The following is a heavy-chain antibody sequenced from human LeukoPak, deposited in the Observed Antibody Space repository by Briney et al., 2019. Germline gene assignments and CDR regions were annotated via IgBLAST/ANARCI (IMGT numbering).Heavy chain of an antibody. CDR3: ARDLSAAFDS. D-gene: IGHD6-19*01. J-gene: IGHJ4*02. CDR2: LVYDERI. Sequence: GGSLRLSCAASGFPFSSYGMHWVRQAPGKGLEWVARLVYDERIDYANSVKGRFSISRDSSKNTLFLDMSDLRVEDTAVYYCARDLSAAFDSWGQGVLVTVSS. V-gene: IGHV3-33*01. CDR1: GFPFSSYG.